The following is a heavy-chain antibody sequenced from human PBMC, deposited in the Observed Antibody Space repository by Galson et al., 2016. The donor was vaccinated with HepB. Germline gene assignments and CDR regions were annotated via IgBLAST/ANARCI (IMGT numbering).Heavy chain of an antibody. J-gene: IGHJ4*02. CDR2: IYYSGET. V-gene: IGHV4-39*06. CDR3: ARERDDYVWGTPDS. D-gene: IGHD3-16*01. CDR1: GGSVDTGSYF. Sequence: SETLSLTCAVSGGSVDTGSYFWSWIRQSPGRRLEWIASIYYSGETHYNPSLRSRVTITTDTSKNQFTLEVKSVTVADTAIYYCARERDDYVWGTPDSWGRGTLVTVSS.